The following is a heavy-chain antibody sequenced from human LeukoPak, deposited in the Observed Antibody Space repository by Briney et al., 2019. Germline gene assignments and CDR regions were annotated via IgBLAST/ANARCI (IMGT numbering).Heavy chain of an antibody. CDR2: IYSGGST. Sequence: GGSLRLSCAASGFTFSSYSMNWVRQAPGKGLEWVSVIYSGGSTYYADSVKGRFTISRDNSKNTLYLQMNSLRAEDTAVYYCARDYDILTGYLGSWGQGTLVTVSS. CDR3: ARDYDILTGYLGS. D-gene: IGHD3-9*01. CDR1: GFTFSSYS. J-gene: IGHJ4*02. V-gene: IGHV3-53*01.